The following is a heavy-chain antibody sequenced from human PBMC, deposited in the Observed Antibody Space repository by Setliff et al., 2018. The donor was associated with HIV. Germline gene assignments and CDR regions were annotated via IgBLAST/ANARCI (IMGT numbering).Heavy chain of an antibody. CDR2: MFRTGTS. V-gene: IGHV4-38-2*01. Sequence: LSLTCAVSGYSIRSGYYWGWIRQSPGKGLEWIGTMFRTGTSYYNPSLTSRVTISQDTSKNQFSLELTSVTAADTAVYYCATVDGTRYLDYWGQGKLVTSPQ. J-gene: IGHJ4*02. D-gene: IGHD1-1*01. CDR3: ATVDGTRYLDY. CDR1: GYSIRSGYY.